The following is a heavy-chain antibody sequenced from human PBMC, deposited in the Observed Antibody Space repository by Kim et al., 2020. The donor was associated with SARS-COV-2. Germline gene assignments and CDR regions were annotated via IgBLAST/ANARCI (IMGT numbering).Heavy chain of an antibody. D-gene: IGHD3-3*01. CDR1: GFAISSYE. CDR3: AGGRFLEGFMDV. V-gene: IGHV3-48*03. Sequence: GGSLRLSCAASGFAISSYEMNWVRKAPGKGLEWVSTISTGGSTIDYADSVKGRFTISRENAMNSLYLSMSSLRAEDTAFYYCAGGRFLEGFMDVWGQGTTVTVSS. J-gene: IGHJ6*02. CDR2: ISTGGSTI.